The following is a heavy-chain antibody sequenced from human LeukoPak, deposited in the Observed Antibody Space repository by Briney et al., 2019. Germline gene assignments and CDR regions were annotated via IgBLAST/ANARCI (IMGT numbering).Heavy chain of an antibody. CDR1: GFSFSSYA. Sequence: GGSLRLSCSASGFSFSSYAMHWVRQAPGKGLEYVSSISSNGGPTYYADSVRGRFIISRDNSKNTLYLQMSSLRTEDTAVYYCVKDRAVDYWGQGTLVTVSS. CDR3: VKDRAVDY. CDR2: ISSNGGPT. J-gene: IGHJ4*02. D-gene: IGHD3-10*01. V-gene: IGHV3-64D*06.